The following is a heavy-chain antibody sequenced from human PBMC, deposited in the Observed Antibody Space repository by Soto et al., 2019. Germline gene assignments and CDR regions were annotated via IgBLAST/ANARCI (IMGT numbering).Heavy chain of an antibody. D-gene: IGHD5-12*01. J-gene: IGHJ6*02. Sequence: SETLSLTCTVSGGSISSGGYYWSWIRQHPGKGLEWIGYIYYSGSTYYNPSLKSRVTISVDTSKNQFSLKLSSVTAADTAVYYCAISGYDYYYYGMDVWGQGTTVTVSS. V-gene: IGHV4-31*03. CDR1: GGSISSGGYY. CDR3: AISGYDYYYYGMDV. CDR2: IYYSGST.